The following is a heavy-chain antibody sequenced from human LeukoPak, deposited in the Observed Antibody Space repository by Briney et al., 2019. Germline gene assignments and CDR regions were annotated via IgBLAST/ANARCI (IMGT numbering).Heavy chain of an antibody. V-gene: IGHV4-59*01. D-gene: IGHD2-15*01. CDR3: AGGNFYRSGGRPYHFHY. CDR1: GISFSSYF. CDR2: IYYSDNT. Sequence: SETLSLTCTVSGISFSSYFWSWIRQPPGKGLEWIGYIYYSDNTNYNSSLKSRVTISEDTSKNQFSLNLTSVTAADTAVYFCAGGNFYRSGGRPYHFHYWGQGTLVTVPS. J-gene: IGHJ4*02.